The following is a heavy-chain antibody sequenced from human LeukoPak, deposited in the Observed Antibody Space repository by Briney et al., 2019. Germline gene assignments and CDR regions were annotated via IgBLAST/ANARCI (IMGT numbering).Heavy chain of an antibody. V-gene: IGHV3-21*01. J-gene: IGHJ5*02. D-gene: IGHD6-19*01. CDR2: IDSTSTYI. Sequence: GGSLSLSWEGSGFSSSAHTMNWFRQAPGKGLDWVSSIDSTSTYIYYADSMKGRFSISRDNAKNSLYLQMSSLRAEDTAVYYCAREGQGAWYWFDLWGQGTLVTVSS. CDR3: AREGQGAWYWFDL. CDR1: GFSSSAHT.